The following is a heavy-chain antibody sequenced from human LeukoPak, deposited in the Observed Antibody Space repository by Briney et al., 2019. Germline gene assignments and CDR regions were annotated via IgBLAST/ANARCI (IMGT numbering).Heavy chain of an antibody. CDR2: IIPIFGTA. J-gene: IGHJ4*02. Sequence: GASVKVSCKASGGTFSSYAISWVRQAPGQGLEWMGGIIPIFGTANYAQKFQGRVTITTDESTSTAYMELSSLRSEDTAVYYCARGVSGKSQHFDYWGQGTLVTVSS. CDR1: GGTFSSYA. D-gene: IGHD1-26*01. CDR3: ARGVSGKSQHFDY. V-gene: IGHV1-69*05.